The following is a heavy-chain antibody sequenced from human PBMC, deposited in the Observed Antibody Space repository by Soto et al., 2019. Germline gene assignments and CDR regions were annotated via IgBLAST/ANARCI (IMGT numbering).Heavy chain of an antibody. Sequence: PGGSLRLSCVVSGFTFSSYWMSWVRQAPGKGLEWVANIKQDGGEKYYVDSVKGRFTISRDNAKNSLYLQMNSLRAEDTAVYYCARDEVWYSSSYYFDYWGQGTLVTVSS. D-gene: IGHD6-6*01. CDR2: IKQDGGEK. CDR3: ARDEVWYSSSYYFDY. J-gene: IGHJ4*02. V-gene: IGHV3-7*01. CDR1: GFTFSSYW.